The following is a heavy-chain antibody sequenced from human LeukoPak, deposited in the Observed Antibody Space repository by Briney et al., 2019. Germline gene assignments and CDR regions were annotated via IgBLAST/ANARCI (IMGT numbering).Heavy chain of an antibody. CDR1: GYTFTGYY. CDR2: INPNSGGT. D-gene: IGHD3-22*01. CDR3: ARESNYDSDSDYFDY. J-gene: IGHJ4*02. Sequence: ASVKVSCKASGYTFTGYYMHWVRQAPGQGLEWMGWINPNSGGTNYAQKFQGRVTMTRDTSISTAYKELSRLRSDDTAVYYCARESNYDSDSDYFDYWGQGTLVTVSS. V-gene: IGHV1-2*02.